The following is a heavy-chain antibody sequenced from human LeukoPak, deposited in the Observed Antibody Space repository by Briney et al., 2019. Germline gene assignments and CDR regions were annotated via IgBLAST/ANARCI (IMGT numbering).Heavy chain of an antibody. Sequence: SVKVSCKASGGTFSSYAISWVRQAPGQGLEWMGRITPILGIANYAQKFQGRVTITADKSTSTAYMELSSLRSEDTAVYYCATRRGQDHDAGFDPWGQGTLVTVSS. V-gene: IGHV1-69*04. CDR1: GGTFSSYA. CDR3: ATRRGQDHDAGFDP. CDR2: ITPILGIA. D-gene: IGHD2-2*01. J-gene: IGHJ5*02.